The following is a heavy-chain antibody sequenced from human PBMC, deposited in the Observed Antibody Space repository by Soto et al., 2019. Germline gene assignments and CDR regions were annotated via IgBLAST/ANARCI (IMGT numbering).Heavy chain of an antibody. V-gene: IGHV1-18*01. Sequence: ASVKVSCKASGCTFTSYGISWVRQAPGQGLEWMGWISAYNGNTNYAQKLQGRVTMTTDTSTRTAYMELRSLRSDDTAVYYSARGAPMDFGFEPWGQGTLVNVYS. CDR3: ARGAPMDFGFEP. D-gene: IGHD3-3*01. CDR2: ISAYNGNT. J-gene: IGHJ5*02. CDR1: GCTFTSYG.